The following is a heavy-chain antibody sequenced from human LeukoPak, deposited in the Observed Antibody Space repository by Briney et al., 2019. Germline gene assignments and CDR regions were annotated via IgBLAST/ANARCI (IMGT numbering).Heavy chain of an antibody. CDR2: IYTSGST. D-gene: IGHD3-22*01. V-gene: IGHV4-61*02. CDR3: ARASYSYDINGWVPFDY. Sequence: PSETLSLTCTVSGNSISSGDNYWSWIRQPAGKVLEWIGRIYTSGSTNYNPSLKSRVAISGDTSKNQFSLRLSSVTAADTAVYYCARASYSYDINGWVPFDYWGQGTLVTASS. J-gene: IGHJ4*02. CDR1: GNSISSGDNY.